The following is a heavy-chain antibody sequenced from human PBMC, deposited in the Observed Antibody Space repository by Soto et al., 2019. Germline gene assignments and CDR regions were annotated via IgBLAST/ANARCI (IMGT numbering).Heavy chain of an antibody. J-gene: IGHJ6*02. Sequence: QVQLVQSGAEVKKPGSSVKVSCKASGGTFSSYAISWVRQAPGQGLEWMGGIISIFSTADYAQKFQGRVTITADESTSTAYMELSTLRSEDMAVYYCARPPPHYYYYGMDVWGQGTTVTVSS. CDR2: IISIFSTA. CDR1: GGTFSSYA. V-gene: IGHV1-69*12. CDR3: ARPPPHYYYYGMDV.